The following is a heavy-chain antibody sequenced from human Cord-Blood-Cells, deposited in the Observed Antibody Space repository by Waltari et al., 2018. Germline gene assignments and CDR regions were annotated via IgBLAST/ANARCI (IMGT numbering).Heavy chain of an antibody. V-gene: IGHV1-2*02. CDR2: INPRRCGT. J-gene: IGHJ4*02. Sequence: QVQLVQSGAEVKKPGASVKVSCKASGYTFTGYYMHWVRQAPGQGLEWMGWINPRRCGTNYAQKFKGRGTMTRDTSISTAYMELSRLRSDDTAVYYCARDQELDYWGQGTLVTVSS. CDR3: ARDQELDY. CDR1: GYTFTGYY.